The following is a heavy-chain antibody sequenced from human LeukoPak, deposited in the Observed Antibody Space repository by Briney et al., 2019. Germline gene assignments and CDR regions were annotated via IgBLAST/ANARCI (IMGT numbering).Heavy chain of an antibody. V-gene: IGHV3-7*01. Sequence: GGSLRLSCAASGFTFSSYWMSWVRQAPGKGLEWVANIKQDGSEKYYVDSVKGRFTISRDNAKNSLYLQMNSLRAEDTAVYYCARDFDFRGTFYYFDYWGQGTLVTVSS. D-gene: IGHD3-3*01. J-gene: IGHJ4*02. CDR1: GFTFSSYW. CDR3: ARDFDFRGTFYYFDY. CDR2: IKQDGSEK.